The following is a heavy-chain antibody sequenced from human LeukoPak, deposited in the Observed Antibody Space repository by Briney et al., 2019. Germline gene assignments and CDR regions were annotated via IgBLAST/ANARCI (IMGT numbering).Heavy chain of an antibody. D-gene: IGHD4-17*01. Sequence: GGSLRLSCAASGFTFSSYWMHWVRQAPGKGLVWVSRIDTDGSGATYADSVKGRFTISRDNAKNTVYLQMNSLSVEDTGVYYCASALTTVTPHFHYWGQGTLVTVSS. CDR1: GFTFSSYW. J-gene: IGHJ4*02. V-gene: IGHV3-74*01. CDR3: ASALTTVTPHFHY. CDR2: IDTDGSGA.